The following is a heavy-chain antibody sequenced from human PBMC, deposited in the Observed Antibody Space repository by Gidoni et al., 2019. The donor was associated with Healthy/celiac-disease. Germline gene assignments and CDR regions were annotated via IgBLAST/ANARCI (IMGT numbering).Heavy chain of an antibody. D-gene: IGHD3-22*01. CDR1: GVTFSSYA. CDR2: ISGSGGST. J-gene: IGHJ4*02. V-gene: IGHV3-23*01. Sequence: EVQLLDSGGGLVQPGGSLRLSCAASGVTFSSYAMSWVRQAPGKGREWVSAISGSGGSTYYADSVKGRFTISRDNSKNTLYLQMNSLRAEDTAVYYCAKGGYDSSGYYWGQDYWGQGTLVTVSS. CDR3: AKGGYDSSGYYWGQDY.